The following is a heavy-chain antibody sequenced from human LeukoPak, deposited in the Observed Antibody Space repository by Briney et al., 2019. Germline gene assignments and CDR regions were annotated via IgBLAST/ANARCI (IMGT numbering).Heavy chain of an antibody. Sequence: PGRSLRLSCAASGSTFSSYEMNWVRQAPGKGLEWVSYISNSGSIIYYADSVKGRFTISRDNAKNSLYLQVNSLRAEDTAVYYCARVLDGCDYWGQGTLVTVSS. V-gene: IGHV3-48*03. D-gene: IGHD2-15*01. CDR1: GSTFSSYE. CDR2: ISNSGSII. CDR3: ARVLDGCDY. J-gene: IGHJ4*02.